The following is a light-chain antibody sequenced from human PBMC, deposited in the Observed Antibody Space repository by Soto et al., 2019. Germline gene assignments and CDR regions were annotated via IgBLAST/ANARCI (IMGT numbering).Light chain of an antibody. V-gene: IGKV3-20*01. Sequence: ELVLTQSPGTLSLSPGERATLSCRASQSVSSSYLAWYQQKPGQAPRLLIYGASNSATGIPDMFSGSGSVTDFTIIISRLEPEDFAVNFCQQYGRSPPFTLGPGTKVEIK. J-gene: IGKJ2*01. CDR1: QSVSSSY. CDR3: QQYGRSPPFT. CDR2: GAS.